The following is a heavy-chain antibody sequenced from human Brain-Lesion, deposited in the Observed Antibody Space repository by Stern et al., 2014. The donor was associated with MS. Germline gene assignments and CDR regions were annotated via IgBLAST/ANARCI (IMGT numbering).Heavy chain of an antibody. CDR1: GYTLTELS. D-gene: IGHD1-26*01. Sequence: QMQLVQSGAEVKKPGASVKVSCKVSGYTLTELSMHWARQAPRKGLEWLGGFDPEDGETIYAQKFQGRVTMTEDTSTDTAYMELSSLRSEDTAVYYCATLSPGAGGNYYRHFDYWGQGTLVTVSS. V-gene: IGHV1-24*01. CDR2: FDPEDGET. CDR3: ATLSPGAGGNYYRHFDY. J-gene: IGHJ4*02.